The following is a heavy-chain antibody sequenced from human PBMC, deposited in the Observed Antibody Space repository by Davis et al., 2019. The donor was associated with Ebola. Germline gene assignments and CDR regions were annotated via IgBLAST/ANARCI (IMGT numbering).Heavy chain of an antibody. D-gene: IGHD6-13*01. CDR2: IDWDDDK. V-gene: IGHV2-70*01. CDR1: GFSLSTSGMC. J-gene: IGHJ5*02. CDR3: ARGIAAAGPFGHWFDP. Sequence: SGPTLVKPTQTLTLTCTFSGFSLSTSGMCVSWIRQPPGKALEWLALIDWDDDKYYSTSLKTRLTISKDTSKNQVVLTMTNMDPVDTATYYCARGIAAAGPFGHWFDPWGQGTLVTVSS.